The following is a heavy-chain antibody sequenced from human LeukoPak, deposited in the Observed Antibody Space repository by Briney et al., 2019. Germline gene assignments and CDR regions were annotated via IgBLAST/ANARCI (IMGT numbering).Heavy chain of an antibody. CDR2: MYYTGST. CDR1: GGSISSYY. D-gene: IGHD2-21*02. CDR3: ARGALGRDYYYNYYGLDV. Sequence: SETLSLTCTVSGGSISSYYWSWIRQPPGKGLEWIGYMYYTGSTNYNPSLKSRVTISVDTSKNQFSLKLSSVTAADTAVYYCARGALGRDYYYNYYGLDVWGQGTTVTVSS. V-gene: IGHV4-59*01. J-gene: IGHJ6*02.